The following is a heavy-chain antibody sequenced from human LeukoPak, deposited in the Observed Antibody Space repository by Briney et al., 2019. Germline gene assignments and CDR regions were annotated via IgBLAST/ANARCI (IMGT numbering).Heavy chain of an antibody. V-gene: IGHV1-8*03. J-gene: IGHJ6*03. Sequence: GASVKVSCKASGYTFTSYDINWVRQATGQGLEWMGWMNPNSGNTGYAQKFQGRVTITRNTSISTAYMELSSLRSEDTAVYYCARGPKQSGSYYYYYYMDVWGKGTTVTVSS. CDR1: GYTFTSYD. CDR3: ARGPKQSGSYYYYYYMDV. CDR2: MNPNSGNT. D-gene: IGHD3-10*01.